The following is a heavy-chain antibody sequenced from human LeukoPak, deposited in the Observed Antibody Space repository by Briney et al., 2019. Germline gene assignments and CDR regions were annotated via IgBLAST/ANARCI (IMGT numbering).Heavy chain of an antibody. CDR2: IYYSGST. V-gene: IGHV4-39*01. CDR3: ARVTRTFRYGDYVDYFDY. D-gene: IGHD4-17*01. J-gene: IGHJ4*02. Sequence: SETLSLTCTVSGGSISSSSYYWGRIRQPPGKGLEWIGSIYYSGSTYYNPSLKSRVTISVDTSKNQFSLKLSSVTAADTAVYYCARVTRTFRYGDYVDYFDYWGQGTLVTVSS. CDR1: GGSISSSSYY.